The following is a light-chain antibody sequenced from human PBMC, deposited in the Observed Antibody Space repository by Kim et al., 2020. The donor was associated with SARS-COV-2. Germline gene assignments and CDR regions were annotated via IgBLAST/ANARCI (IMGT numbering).Light chain of an antibody. CDR3: SSYTSSSTWV. CDR2: DVS. Sequence: QSALTQPASVSGSPGQSLTLSCTGTSRDVCGSNSVSCYHQHPGKAPKLMIYDVSTRPSGVSNRFSGSKSGNTASLTISGLQAEDEADYYCSSYTSSSTWVFGGGTQLTVL. J-gene: IGLJ3*02. CDR1: SRDVCGSNS. V-gene: IGLV2-14*01.